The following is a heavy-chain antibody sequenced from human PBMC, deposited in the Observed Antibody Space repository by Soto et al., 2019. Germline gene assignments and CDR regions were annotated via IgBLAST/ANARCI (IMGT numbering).Heavy chain of an antibody. CDR3: ARGYSSTLLGY. Sequence: PSETLSLTCTVSGGSISSYYWSWIRQPPGKGLEWIGYIYYSGSTYYNPSLKSRVTISVDTSKNQFSLKLSSVTAADTAVYYCARGYSSTLLGYWGQGTLVTVSS. D-gene: IGHD5-18*01. V-gene: IGHV4-59*08. CDR2: IYYSGST. CDR1: GGSISSYY. J-gene: IGHJ4*02.